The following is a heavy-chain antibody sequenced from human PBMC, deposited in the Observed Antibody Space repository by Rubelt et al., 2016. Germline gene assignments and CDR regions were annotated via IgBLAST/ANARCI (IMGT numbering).Heavy chain of an antibody. V-gene: IGHV4-39*07. Sequence: QLQLQESGPGLVKPSETLSLTCPVSVGSINDTNFYWGWIRHPPGKGLEWIGSVYYSGSTNYNPSLMSRVTISVDTSNDQVSLRLRTVTAADTTVCCCAREAAGGLDEWGQGTLVTVAS. CDR2: VYYSGST. CDR1: VGSINDTNFY. CDR3: AREAAGGLDE. D-gene: IGHD6-13*01. J-gene: IGHJ4*02.